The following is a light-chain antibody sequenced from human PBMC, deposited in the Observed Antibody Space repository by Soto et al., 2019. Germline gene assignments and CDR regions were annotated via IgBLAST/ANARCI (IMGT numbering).Light chain of an antibody. CDR3: QQYGSSPPIT. Sequence: EIVLTRSPGTLSLSPGERATLSCRASQSVSSSYLAWYQQKPGQAPRLIIYGAYSRATGIPDRFSGSGSGTDFTLTISRLEPEDFAVYYCQQYGSSPPITFGQGTRLEIK. V-gene: IGKV3-20*01. CDR1: QSVSSSY. J-gene: IGKJ5*01. CDR2: GAY.